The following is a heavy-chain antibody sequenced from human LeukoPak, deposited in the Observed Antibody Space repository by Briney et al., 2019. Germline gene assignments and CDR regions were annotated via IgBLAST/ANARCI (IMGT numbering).Heavy chain of an antibody. CDR3: ARDWDCSSTSCRDCFDP. V-gene: IGHV1-18*01. CDR2: ISTYNGNT. Sequence: GASVKVSCKASGYTFTSSSFSWVRQAPGQGLEWMGWISTYNGNTKYAQKLQGRVTMTTDISTSTAYMELRSLRSDDTAVYYCARDWDCSSTSCRDCFDPWGQGTLVTVSS. CDR1: GYTFTSSS. D-gene: IGHD2-2*01. J-gene: IGHJ5*02.